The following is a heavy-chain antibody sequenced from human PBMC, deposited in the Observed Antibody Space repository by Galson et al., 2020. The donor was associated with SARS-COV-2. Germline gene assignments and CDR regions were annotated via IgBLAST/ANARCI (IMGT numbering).Heavy chain of an antibody. CDR3: ARGTTHYYYYYMDV. Sequence: GGSLKLSCAASAFTFSSYDMHWVRQATGKGLEWVSAIGTAGDTYYPGSVKGRFTISRENAKNSLYLQMNRLRAGDTAVYYCARGTTHYYYYYMDVWGKGTTVTVSS. J-gene: IGHJ6*03. CDR2: IGTAGDT. D-gene: IGHD4-4*01. CDR1: AFTFSSYD. V-gene: IGHV3-13*01.